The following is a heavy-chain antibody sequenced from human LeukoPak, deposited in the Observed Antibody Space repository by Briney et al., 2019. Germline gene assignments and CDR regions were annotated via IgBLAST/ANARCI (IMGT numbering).Heavy chain of an antibody. V-gene: IGHV3-7*01. D-gene: IGHD6-6*01. CDR1: GLDFSRYL. CDR2: IKQDGGEN. CDR3: ARDRVEARPLSFDY. Sequence: PGGPVRLSCGACGLDFSRYLMSWVRQAPGKGGEGVDSIKQDGGENYYVASVKGRFTISVDSAKNSLSLQMNSLSLDDTAVYYCARDRVEARPLSFDYWGQGTLVTVSS. J-gene: IGHJ4*02.